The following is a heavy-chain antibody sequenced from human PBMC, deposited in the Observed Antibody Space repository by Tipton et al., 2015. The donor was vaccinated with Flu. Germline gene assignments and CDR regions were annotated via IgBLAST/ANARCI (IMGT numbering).Heavy chain of an antibody. CDR3: ARSGRSNTPSFLF. V-gene: IGHV4-59*08. CDR2: IYNTGST. CDR1: GGSISSYY. J-gene: IGHJ4*02. Sequence: TLSLTCTVSGGSISSYYWNWIRQPPGKGLEWIGYIYNTGSTNYNPSLRSRVTISVDTSKNQFSLKLISVTAADTAIYYCARSGRSNTPSFLFWGQGTLVTVSS. D-gene: IGHD1-26*01.